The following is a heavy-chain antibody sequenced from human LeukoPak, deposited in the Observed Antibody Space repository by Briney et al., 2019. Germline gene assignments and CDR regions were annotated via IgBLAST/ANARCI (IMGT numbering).Heavy chain of an antibody. CDR3: AREAPITIFGVVPSFDP. D-gene: IGHD3-3*01. J-gene: IGHJ5*02. CDR2: IYYSGST. Sequence: SETLSLTCTVSGGSISSYYWSWIRQPPGKGLEWIGYIYYSGSTNYNPSLKSRVTISVDTSKNQFSLKLSSVTAADTAVYYCAREAPITIFGVVPSFDPWGQGTLVTVSS. V-gene: IGHV4-59*01. CDR1: GGSISSYY.